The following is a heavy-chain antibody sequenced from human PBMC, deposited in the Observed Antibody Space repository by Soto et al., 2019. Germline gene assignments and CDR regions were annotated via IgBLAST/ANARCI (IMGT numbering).Heavy chain of an antibody. Sequence: GASVKVSCKASGGTFSSYTISWVRQAPGQGLEWKGRIIPILGIANYAQKFQGRVTITADKSTSTAYMELSSLRSEDTAMYYCARSRRGAYSSGWYSPSGYYNYGIDVWGQGTKVTVSS. CDR2: IIPILGIA. CDR3: ARSRRGAYSSGWYSPSGYYNYGIDV. J-gene: IGHJ6*02. CDR1: GGTFSSYT. V-gene: IGHV1-69*02. D-gene: IGHD6-19*01.